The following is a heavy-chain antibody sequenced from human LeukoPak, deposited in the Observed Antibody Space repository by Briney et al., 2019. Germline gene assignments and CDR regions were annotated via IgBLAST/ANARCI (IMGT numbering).Heavy chain of an antibody. CDR1: GFTFSSYG. J-gene: IGHJ4*02. D-gene: IGHD6-19*01. Sequence: PGGSLRLSCAASGFTFSSYGMHWVRQAPGKGLEWVAVIWYDGSNKYYADSVKGRFTISRDNSKNTLYLQMNSLRAEDTALYYCARDRDMGYSSGWTPFDYWGQGTLVTVSS. CDR3: ARDRDMGYSSGWTPFDY. CDR2: IWYDGSNK. V-gene: IGHV3-33*01.